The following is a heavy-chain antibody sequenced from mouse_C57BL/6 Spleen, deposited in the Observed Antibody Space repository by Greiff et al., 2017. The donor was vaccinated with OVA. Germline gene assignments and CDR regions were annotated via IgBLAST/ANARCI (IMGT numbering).Heavy chain of an antibody. CDR3: ARLGAYYSNYGYAMDY. CDR1: GYTFTGYW. J-gene: IGHJ4*01. D-gene: IGHD2-5*01. Sequence: VQLQQSGAELMKPGASVKLSCKATGYTFTGYWIEWVKQRPGHGLEWIGEILPGSGSTNYNEKFKGKATFTADTSSNTAYMPLSSLTTEDSAIYFCARLGAYYSNYGYAMDYWGQGTSVTVSS. V-gene: IGHV1-9*01. CDR2: ILPGSGST.